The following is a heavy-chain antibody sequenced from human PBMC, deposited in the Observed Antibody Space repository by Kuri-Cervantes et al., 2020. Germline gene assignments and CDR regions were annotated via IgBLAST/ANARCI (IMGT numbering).Heavy chain of an antibody. CDR2: ISYDGSNK. CDR1: GFTFSSYA. V-gene: IGHV3-30-3*01. J-gene: IGHJ4*02. CDR3: ARNPDFDSSGF. Sequence: GESLKISCAASGFTFSSYAMSWVRQAPGKGLEWVAVISYDGSNKYYADSVKGRFTISRDNSKNTLYLQMNSLRAEDTAVYYCARNPDFDSSGFWGQGTLVTVSS. D-gene: IGHD3-22*01.